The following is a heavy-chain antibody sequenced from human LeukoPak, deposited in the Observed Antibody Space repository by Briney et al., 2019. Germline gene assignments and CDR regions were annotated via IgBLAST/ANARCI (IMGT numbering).Heavy chain of an antibody. CDR1: GYSISSGYY. J-gene: IGHJ4*02. D-gene: IGHD3-10*01. CDR2: IYHSGST. CDR3: AREEYGSGSTDY. Sequence: LETLSLTCAVSGYSISSGYYWGWIRPPPGKGLEWIGSIYHSGSTYYNPSPKSRVTISVDTSKNQFSLKLSSVTAADTAVYYCAREEYGSGSTDYWGQGTLVTVSS. V-gene: IGHV4-38-2*02.